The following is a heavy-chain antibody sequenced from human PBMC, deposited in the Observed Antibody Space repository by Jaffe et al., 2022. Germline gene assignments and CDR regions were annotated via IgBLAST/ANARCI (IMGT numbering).Heavy chain of an antibody. J-gene: IGHJ4*02. CDR1: GGSFSGYY. D-gene: IGHD6-19*01. CDR3: AREAPGSYDYKYGWVAVAGTYDY. V-gene: IGHV4-34*01. CDR2: INHSGST. Sequence: QVQLQQWGAGLLKPSETLSLTCAVYGGSFSGYYWSWIRQPPGKGLEWIGEINHSGSTNYNPSLKSRVTISVDTSKNQFSLKLSSVTAADTAVYYCAREAPGSYDYKYGWVAVAGTYDYWGQGTLVTVSS.